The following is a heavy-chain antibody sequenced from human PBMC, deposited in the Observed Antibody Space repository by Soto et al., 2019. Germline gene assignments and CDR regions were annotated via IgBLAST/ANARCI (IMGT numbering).Heavy chain of an antibody. V-gene: IGHV1-2*02. J-gene: IGHJ6*02. CDR1: GYTFTGNF. D-gene: IGHD1-26*01. CDR2: IDPNNGGT. CDR3: ARDSGTYAQNIDYYYSMDV. Sequence: QVQLVQSGAEVKKPGASVKVSCKASGYTFTGNFMHWVRQAPGQGLEWMGWIDPNNGGTYHAQEFRGRVTMTRDATISTAYMELSDLKSDDTAVYFCARDSGTYAQNIDYYYSMDVWGQGTTVTVSS.